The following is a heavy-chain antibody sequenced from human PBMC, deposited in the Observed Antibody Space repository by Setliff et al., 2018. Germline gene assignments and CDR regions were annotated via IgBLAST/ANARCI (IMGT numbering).Heavy chain of an antibody. D-gene: IGHD3-22*01. CDR1: GGSLSSYY. Sequence: PSETLSLTCTVSGGSLSSYYWSWIRQPPGKGLEWIGHVYDTGSTKYSPSLKGRVTISMDTSVNEFSLRLTSVTAADTAMYYCASRDYYDNRGSLDFWGQGTLVTVSS. J-gene: IGHJ4*02. V-gene: IGHV4-59*08. CDR2: VYDTGST. CDR3: ASRDYYDNRGSLDF.